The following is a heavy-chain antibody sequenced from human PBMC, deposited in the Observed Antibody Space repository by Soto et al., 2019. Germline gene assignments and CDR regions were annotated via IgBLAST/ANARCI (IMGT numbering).Heavy chain of an antibody. V-gene: IGHV4-4*02. Sequence: QVQLQESGPGLVKPSGTLSLTCAVSGDSISNNNWWSWVRQPPGKGLEWIGEIYHSRSTNYNPSLQSRVTISVDKSKNQFSLKLSSVTAADTAVYYCARSTVTEDCWGQGTLVTVSS. J-gene: IGHJ4*02. D-gene: IGHD4-17*01. CDR3: ARSTVTEDC. CDR1: GDSISNNNW. CDR2: IYHSRST.